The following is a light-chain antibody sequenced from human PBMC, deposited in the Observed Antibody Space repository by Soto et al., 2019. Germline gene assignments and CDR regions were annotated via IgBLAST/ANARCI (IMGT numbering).Light chain of an antibody. V-gene: IGKV3-11*01. CDR3: QQYGGSPRT. CDR1: QSVGTS. J-gene: IGKJ1*01. Sequence: EIVLTQSPATLSLSPGERATFSCKASQSVGTSLAWFQQKPGQAPRLLIYDASVRATGIPARFSGSGSGTDFTLTISRLQPEDIAMYYCQQYGGSPRTFGQGTKVEVK. CDR2: DAS.